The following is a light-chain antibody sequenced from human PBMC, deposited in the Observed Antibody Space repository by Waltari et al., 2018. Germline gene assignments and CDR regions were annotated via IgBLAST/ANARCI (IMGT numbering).Light chain of an antibody. CDR2: GAA. J-gene: IGKJ4*01. CDR1: QSVTGSH. Sequence: ELVLTQSPGTLSLSPGESATLSCRASQSVTGSHLAWYQQRPGQAPRLRIHGAASRATGIPDRFRGSGSGTDFTLTISRLEPEDFAVYYCQQYGSAPDTFGGGTKVEIK. CDR3: QQYGSAPDT. V-gene: IGKV3-20*01.